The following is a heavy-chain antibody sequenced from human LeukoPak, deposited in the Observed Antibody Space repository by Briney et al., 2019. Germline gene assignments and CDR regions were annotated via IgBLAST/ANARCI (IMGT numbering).Heavy chain of an antibody. CDR1: GFTFSSFS. V-gene: IGHV3-30-3*01. CDR2: ISYDGTNK. Sequence: GGSLRLSCAASGFTFSSFSMHWVRQVPGKGLEWVALISYDGTNKYHADSVKGRFTISRDNSKNTLYLQMNSLRAEDTAVYYCAKDHSKIQPFDYWGQGTLVTVSS. J-gene: IGHJ4*02. D-gene: IGHD5-18*01. CDR3: AKDHSKIQPFDY.